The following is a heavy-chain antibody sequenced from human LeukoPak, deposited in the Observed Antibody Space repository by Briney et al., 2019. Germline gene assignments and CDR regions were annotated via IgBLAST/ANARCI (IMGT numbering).Heavy chain of an antibody. J-gene: IGHJ6*03. V-gene: IGHV3-30-3*01. CDR2: ISYDGSNK. D-gene: IGHD2-2*01. CDR1: GFTFSSYA. Sequence: GGSLRLSCAASGFTFSSYAMHWVRQAPGKGLEWVAVISYDGSNKYYADSVKGRFTISRDNSKNTLYLQMNSLRAEDTAVYYCARESGLYCSSTSCQGSYYYYYMDVWGKGTTVTVSS. CDR3: ARESGLYCSSTSCQGSYYYYYMDV.